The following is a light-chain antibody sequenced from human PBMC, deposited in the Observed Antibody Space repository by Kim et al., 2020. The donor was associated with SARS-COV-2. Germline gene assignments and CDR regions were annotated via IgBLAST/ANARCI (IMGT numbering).Light chain of an antibody. V-gene: IGKV1-5*03. J-gene: IGKJ4*01. CDR1: QSISSW. CDR2: KAS. Sequence: ASVGDSVTITCRSSQSISSWLAWYQHRPETAPKLLFYKASTLQTGVPSRFSGSVSETEFTLTISSLVPDDFATYFCQQYNSYHLTFGGGTKVDIK. CDR3: QQYNSYHLT.